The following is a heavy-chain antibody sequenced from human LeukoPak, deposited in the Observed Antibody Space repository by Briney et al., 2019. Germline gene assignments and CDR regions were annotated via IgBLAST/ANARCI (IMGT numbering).Heavy chain of an antibody. CDR2: IIPIFGTA. V-gene: IGHV1-69*05. CDR3: ASGVVVTAIPRKNGGYYYMDV. CDR1: GGTFSSYA. J-gene: IGHJ6*03. D-gene: IGHD2-21*02. Sequence: APVKVPCKASGGTFSSYAISWVRQAPGQGLEWMGGIIPIFGTANSAQKFQGRVTITTDESTSTAYMELSSLRSEDTAVYYCASGVVVTAIPRKNGGYYYMDVWGKGTTVTVSS.